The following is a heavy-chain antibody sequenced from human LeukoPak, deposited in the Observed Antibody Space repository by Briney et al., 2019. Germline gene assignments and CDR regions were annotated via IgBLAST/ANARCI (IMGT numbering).Heavy chain of an antibody. J-gene: IGHJ4*02. Sequence: GASVKVSCKASGYTFTGYYMHWVRQAPGQGLEWMGWINPNSGSTIYAQKFQGRVTMTWDTSISTAYMELSRLRSDDTAVYYCARELCSSTSCYQDYWGQGTLVTVSS. CDR3: ARELCSSTSCYQDY. V-gene: IGHV1-2*02. CDR1: GYTFTGYY. CDR2: INPNSGST. D-gene: IGHD2-2*01.